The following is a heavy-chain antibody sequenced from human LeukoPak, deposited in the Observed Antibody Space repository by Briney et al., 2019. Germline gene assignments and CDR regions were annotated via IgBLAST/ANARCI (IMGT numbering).Heavy chain of an antibody. D-gene: IGHD5-18*01. CDR1: GGSISSSSYY. Sequence: NSSETLSLTCTVSGGSISSSSYYWGWIRQPPGKRLEWIGSIYYSGSTYYNPSLKSRVTISVDTSKNQFSLKLSSVTAADTAVYYCARRQDTAMVAFDYWGQGTLVTVPS. CDR2: IYYSGST. CDR3: ARRQDTAMVAFDY. V-gene: IGHV4-39*01. J-gene: IGHJ4*02.